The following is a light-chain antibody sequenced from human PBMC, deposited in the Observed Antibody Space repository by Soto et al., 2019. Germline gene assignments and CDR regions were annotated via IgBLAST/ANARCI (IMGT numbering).Light chain of an antibody. J-gene: IGKJ5*01. CDR1: QSVSSSY. CDR2: GAS. CDR3: QQYGSSIIT. V-gene: IGKV3-20*01. Sequence: EIVVTQSPGPLPLSPGERATLSCRASQSVSSSYLAWYQQKPGQAPRLIIYGASRRETGIPDKFSGSGSGTEFTLTISRLEPEDFAVFYCQQYGSSIITFGQGTRLEIK.